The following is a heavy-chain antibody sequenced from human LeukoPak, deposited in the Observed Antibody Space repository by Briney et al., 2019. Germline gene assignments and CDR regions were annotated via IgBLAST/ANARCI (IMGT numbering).Heavy chain of an antibody. CDR3: ARAKLRYSSGWYYFDY. Sequence: RGSLRLSCAPSGFTFDDYGMSWGRPAPGKGLEWVSGINWNGGSTGYADSVKGRFTISRDNAKNSLYLQMNRLRDEDTALYYCARAKLRYSSGWYYFDYWGQGTLVTVSS. D-gene: IGHD6-19*01. CDR2: INWNGGST. J-gene: IGHJ4*02. CDR1: GFTFDDYG. V-gene: IGHV3-20*04.